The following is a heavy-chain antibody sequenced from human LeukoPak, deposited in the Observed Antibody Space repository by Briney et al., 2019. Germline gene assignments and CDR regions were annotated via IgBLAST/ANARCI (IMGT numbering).Heavy chain of an antibody. CDR3: AREHDYGDSADY. V-gene: IGHV3-21*01. D-gene: IGHD4-17*01. CDR1: LLILSRYR. Sequence: GWSLRLSRASSLLILSRYRRNAVGQPPSRGVAGVSSISSSSSYIYYADSVKGRFTISRDNAKNSLYLQMNSLRAEDTAVYYCAREHDYGDSADYWGQGTLVTVSS. CDR2: ISSSSSYI. J-gene: IGHJ4*02.